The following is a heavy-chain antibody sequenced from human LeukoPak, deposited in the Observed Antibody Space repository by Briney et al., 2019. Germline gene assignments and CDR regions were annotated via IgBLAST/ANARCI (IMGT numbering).Heavy chain of an antibody. D-gene: IGHD3-22*01. CDR3: ARGGHDYYDRSGYYYMSAFDI. Sequence: PGSSLRLSCAASGFTLSSYGIHWVRQAPGKGLEWVAVIWYDGTNRYYVDSVRGRFTISRDNSKNTLYLQMNSLRAEDTAVYYCARGGHDYYDRSGYYYMSAFDIWGQGTMVTVSS. J-gene: IGHJ3*02. CDR1: GFTLSSYG. V-gene: IGHV3-33*08. CDR2: IWYDGTNR.